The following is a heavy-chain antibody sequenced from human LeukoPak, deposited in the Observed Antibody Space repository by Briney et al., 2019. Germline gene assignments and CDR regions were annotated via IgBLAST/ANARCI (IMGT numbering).Heavy chain of an antibody. V-gene: IGHV3-48*01. CDR3: AKDCCIDFWSGYYTGEDY. Sequence: AGGSLRLSCAASGFTFSSYSMNWVRQAPGKGLEWVSYISSSSSTIYYADSVKGRFTISRDNAKNSLYLQMNSLRAEDTAVYYCAKDCCIDFWSGYYTGEDYWGQGTLVTVSS. CDR2: ISSSSSTI. J-gene: IGHJ4*02. CDR1: GFTFSSYS. D-gene: IGHD3-3*01.